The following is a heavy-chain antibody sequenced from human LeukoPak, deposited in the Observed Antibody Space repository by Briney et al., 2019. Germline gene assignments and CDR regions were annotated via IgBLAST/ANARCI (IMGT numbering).Heavy chain of an antibody. CDR2: ISSSGDYI. J-gene: IGHJ4*02. CDR1: GFTFSSYK. Sequence: GGSLRLSCAASGFTFSSYKMNSVRQAPGKGLEWVSSISSSGDYIYYADSVRGRFTISRVNAKNSLYLQMNSLRAEDTAMYYCARATLAYCAGDCVSRWGQGTLVTVSS. V-gene: IGHV3-21*01. D-gene: IGHD2-21*02. CDR3: ARATLAYCAGDCVSR.